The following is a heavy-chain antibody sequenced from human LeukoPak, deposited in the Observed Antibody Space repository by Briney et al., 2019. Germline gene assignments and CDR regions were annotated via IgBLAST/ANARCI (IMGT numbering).Heavy chain of an antibody. CDR1: GFTSTRFN. V-gene: IGHV3-21*06. CDR3: ARPFYYDSNGGEGMDV. J-gene: IGHJ6*02. Sequence: GGSLRLSCVASGFTSTRFNMNWVRQAPGKGRELVSSITTSGTYIYYADSVKGRFTISRDNAKNSLYLQMNSLRAEDTAVYYCARPFYYDSNGGEGMDVWGQGTTVTVSS. CDR2: ITTSGTYI. D-gene: IGHD3-22*01.